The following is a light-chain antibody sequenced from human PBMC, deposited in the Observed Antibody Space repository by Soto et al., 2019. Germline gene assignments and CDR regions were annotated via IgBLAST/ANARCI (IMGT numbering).Light chain of an antibody. Sequence: QSVLTQPAPVSGSPGQSITISCTGTTSDVGSYNYVSWYQKNPGKAPKLLVYDVSNRPSGVSNRFSGSKSGNTASLTISGLQPEDEADYYCSSYTSSSTWVFGGGTQLTVL. V-gene: IGLV2-14*01. J-gene: IGLJ3*02. CDR1: TSDVGSYNY. CDR3: SSYTSSSTWV. CDR2: DVS.